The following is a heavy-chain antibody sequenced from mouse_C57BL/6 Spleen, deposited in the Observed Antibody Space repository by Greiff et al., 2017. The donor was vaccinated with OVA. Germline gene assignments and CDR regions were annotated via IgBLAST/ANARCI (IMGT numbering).Heavy chain of an antibody. Sequence: DVQLQESGPGLVKPSQSLSLTCSVTGYSITSGYYWNWIRQFPGNKLEWMGYISYDGSNNYNPSLKNRISITRDTSKNQFFLKLNSVTTEDTATYYCARRETGYFDYWGQGTTLTVSS. CDR2: ISYDGSN. V-gene: IGHV3-6*01. CDR1: GYSITSGYY. D-gene: IGHD4-1*01. CDR3: ARRETGYFDY. J-gene: IGHJ2*01.